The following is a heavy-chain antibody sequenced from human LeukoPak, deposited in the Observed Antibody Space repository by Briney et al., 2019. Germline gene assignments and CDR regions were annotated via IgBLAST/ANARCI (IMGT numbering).Heavy chain of an antibody. D-gene: IGHD2-2*01. Sequence: PSETLSLTCTVPGGSISSSSYYWGWIRQPPGKGLEWIGSIYYSGSTYYNPSLKSRVTISVDTSKNQFSLKLSSVTAADTAVYYCARRGRRGTSWTALAPHMDVWGKGTTVTVSS. V-gene: IGHV4-39*07. J-gene: IGHJ6*03. CDR2: IYYSGST. CDR3: ARRGRRGTSWTALAPHMDV. CDR1: GGSISSSSYY.